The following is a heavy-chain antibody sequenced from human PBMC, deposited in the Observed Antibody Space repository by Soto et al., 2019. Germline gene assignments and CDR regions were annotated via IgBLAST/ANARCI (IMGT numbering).Heavy chain of an antibody. J-gene: IGHJ3*01. CDR3: ATRSGGGGAFDF. CDR1: GLTFSNYE. CDR2: IGRGGTTT. Sequence: EVQLVESGGGLVLPGGSLRLSCAASGLTFSNYEMNWVRQAPGKGLEWVSYIGRGGTTTYYADSLKGRFTISRDNAKNSLDLQMNSLRAEDTAIYYCATRSGGGGAFDFLGQGTMVTVSS. D-gene: IGHD3-10*01. V-gene: IGHV3-48*03.